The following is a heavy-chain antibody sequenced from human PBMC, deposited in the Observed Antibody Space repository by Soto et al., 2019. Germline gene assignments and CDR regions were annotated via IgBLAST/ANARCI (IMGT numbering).Heavy chain of an antibody. J-gene: IGHJ5*02. Sequence: GASVKVSFKASGYTFPSYDSNWVRQATGQGREWMGWMNPNSGNTGYAQKFQGRVTMTRNTSISTAYMELSSLRSEDTAVYYCARGAASQTSKYYDFWSGYRNRFDPWGQGTLVTVSS. CDR1: GYTFPSYD. CDR3: ARGAASQTSKYYDFWSGYRNRFDP. V-gene: IGHV1-8*01. CDR2: MNPNSGNT. D-gene: IGHD3-3*01.